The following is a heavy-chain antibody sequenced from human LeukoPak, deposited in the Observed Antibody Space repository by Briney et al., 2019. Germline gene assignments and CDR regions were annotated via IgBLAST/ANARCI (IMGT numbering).Heavy chain of an antibody. J-gene: IGHJ4*02. D-gene: IGHD1-26*01. CDR2: IYYSGST. CDR1: GGSISSYY. CDR3: ARDLIVGATRIGAFDY. V-gene: IGHV4-59*01. Sequence: SETLSLTCTGSGGSISSYYWSWIRQPPGKGLEWIGYIYYSGSTNYNPSLKSRVTISVDTSKNQFSLKLSSVTAADTAVYYCARDLIVGATRIGAFDYWGQGTLVTVSS.